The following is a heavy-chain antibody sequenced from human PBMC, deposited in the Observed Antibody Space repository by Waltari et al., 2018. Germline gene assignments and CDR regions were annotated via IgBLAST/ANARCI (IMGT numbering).Heavy chain of an antibody. Sequence: QVQLQQWGAGLLKPSETLSLTCAVYGGSFSGYYWSWIRQPPGKGLEWIGEINHSGSTNYNPSLKSRVTISVDTSKNQFSLKLSSVTAADTAVYYCARSGFLEWLSTGYFDLWGRGTLVTVSS. V-gene: IGHV4-34*01. D-gene: IGHD3-3*01. CDR2: INHSGST. J-gene: IGHJ2*01. CDR3: ARSGFLEWLSTGYFDL. CDR1: GGSFSGYY.